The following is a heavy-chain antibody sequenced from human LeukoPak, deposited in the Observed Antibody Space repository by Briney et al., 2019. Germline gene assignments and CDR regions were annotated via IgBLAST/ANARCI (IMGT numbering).Heavy chain of an antibody. D-gene: IGHD1/OR15-1a*01. CDR2: IRHDGIDK. CDR1: GFTFSTYG. V-gene: IGHV3-30*02. CDR3: AKGGRNTSKYCFDY. Sequence: GGSLRLSCAASGFTFSTYGMQWVRQAPGKGLEWVAFIRHDGIDKYYADAVEGRFTISRDNSKNTVWLEMNSLRVEDTAVYYCAKGGRNTSKYCFDYWGQGTQVTVSS. J-gene: IGHJ4*02.